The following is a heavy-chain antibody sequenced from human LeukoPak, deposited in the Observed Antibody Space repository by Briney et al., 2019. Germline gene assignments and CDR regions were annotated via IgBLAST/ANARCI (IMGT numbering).Heavy chain of an antibody. CDR1: GFTFSSYT. V-gene: IGHV3-7*01. J-gene: IGHJ3*02. CDR2: IKQDGSEK. CDR3: ARDYCSSTSCYRTPADAFDI. D-gene: IGHD2-2*01. Sequence: GGSLRLSCAASGFTFSSYTMSWVRQAPGKGLEWVANIKQDGSEKYYVDSVKGRFTISRDNAKNSLYLQMNSLRAEDTAVYYCARDYCSSTSCYRTPADAFDIWGQGTMVTVSS.